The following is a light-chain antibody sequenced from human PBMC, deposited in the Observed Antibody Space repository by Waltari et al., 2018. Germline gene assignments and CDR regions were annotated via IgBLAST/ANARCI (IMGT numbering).Light chain of an antibody. CDR3: HQYSSTPWT. CDR1: PTVLHSSDTKNY. J-gene: IGKJ1*01. CDR2: WSS. Sequence: DIVINQSPDSLAVSLGSRVTTHCKSSPTVLHSSDTKNYVAWDQQKPGHPPKLLICWSSTLESGVPDRFSGSGSGTDFTLTISSLQAEDVAVYYCHQYSSTPWTFGQGTKVEVK. V-gene: IGKV4-1*01.